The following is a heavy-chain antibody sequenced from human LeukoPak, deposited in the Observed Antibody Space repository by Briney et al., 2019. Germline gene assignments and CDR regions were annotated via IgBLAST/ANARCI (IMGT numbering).Heavy chain of an antibody. CDR2: ITTDGSST. V-gene: IGHV3-74*01. CDR1: GFTFSSYW. D-gene: IGHD6-13*01. J-gene: IGHJ5*02. Sequence: PGGSLRLSCAASGFTFSSYWMHWVRQAPGKGLVWVSHITTDGSSTSYADSVKGRFTISRDNAKNTLYLQMNSLRAVDTAVYYCARDPQLTAAGGHWFDPWGQGTLVTVSS. CDR3: ARDPQLTAAGGHWFDP.